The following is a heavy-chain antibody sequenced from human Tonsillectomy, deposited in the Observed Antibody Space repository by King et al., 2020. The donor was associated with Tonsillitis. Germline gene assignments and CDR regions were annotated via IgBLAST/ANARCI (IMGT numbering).Heavy chain of an antibody. CDR3: AREVDYSGSFPFFDY. Sequence: EVQLVESGGGLVQSGGSLRLSCAASGFTFSSYWMHWVRQVPGKGLVWVSRINSDGSSATYADSVKGRFTISRDNAKNTLYLQMNSLRVEDTAIYYCAREVDYSGSFPFFDYWGQGTLVTVSS. J-gene: IGHJ4*02. CDR2: INSDGSSA. CDR1: GFTFSSYW. V-gene: IGHV3-74*01. D-gene: IGHD1-26*01.